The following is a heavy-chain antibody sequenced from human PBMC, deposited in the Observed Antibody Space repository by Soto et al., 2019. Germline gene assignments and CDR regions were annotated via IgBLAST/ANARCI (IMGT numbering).Heavy chain of an antibody. Sequence: GALRLSGAASVFACSNAWMAWVRQAPGKGLEWVGRIKSKTDGGTIDYAAPVKGRFTISRDDSENTVYLQMNSLKTEDTAVYYCTYSASDYWGQGTLVPVSS. CDR2: IKSKTDGGTI. CDR1: VFACSNAW. CDR3: TYSASDY. D-gene: IGHD1-26*01. J-gene: IGHJ4*02. V-gene: IGHV3-15*01.